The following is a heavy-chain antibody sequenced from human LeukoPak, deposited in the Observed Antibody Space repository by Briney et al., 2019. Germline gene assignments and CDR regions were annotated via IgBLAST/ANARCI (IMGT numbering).Heavy chain of an antibody. J-gene: IGHJ4*02. Sequence: SETLSLTCTVSGDSVNSFYYWGWIRPPPGKGLEWIASVYYNGRTYTNPSLKSRVTISVDTPKNHFSLKLDSVTAADTAVYYCARQGSSGWSHFDHWGQGTLVTVSS. CDR3: ARQGSSGWSHFDH. CDR1: GDSVNSFYY. CDR2: VYYNGRT. V-gene: IGHV4-39*01. D-gene: IGHD6-19*01.